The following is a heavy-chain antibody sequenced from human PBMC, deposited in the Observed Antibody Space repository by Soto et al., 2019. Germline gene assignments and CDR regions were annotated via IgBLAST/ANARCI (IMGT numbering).Heavy chain of an antibody. CDR2: IKSKTDGGTT. J-gene: IGHJ6*02. CDR3: TTGGYSYGQGYYYGMDV. V-gene: IGHV3-15*07. CDR1: SVSNAW. D-gene: IGHD5-18*01. Sequence: SVSNAWMNWVRQAPGKGLQWVGRIKSKTDGGTTDYAAPVKGRFTISRDDSQNTLYLQMNSLKTEDTAVYYCTTGGYSYGQGYYYGMDVWGQGTTVTVSS.